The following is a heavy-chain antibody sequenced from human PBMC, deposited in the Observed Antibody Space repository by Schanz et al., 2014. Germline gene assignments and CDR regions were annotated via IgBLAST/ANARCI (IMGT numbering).Heavy chain of an antibody. CDR2: VFPNGIT. Sequence: QVQLQESGPGLVKPSQTLSLTCTVSGGSIRSGTYYWSWIRQPAGKALEWVGRVFPNGITNYNPSLKSRVTISLDTSKNQCARTLRSLAAADTAVYYCARDTTWRLDLWGRGALVTVSS. CDR3: ARDTTWRLDL. V-gene: IGHV4-61*02. J-gene: IGHJ2*01. CDR1: GGSIRSGTYY. D-gene: IGHD1-1*01.